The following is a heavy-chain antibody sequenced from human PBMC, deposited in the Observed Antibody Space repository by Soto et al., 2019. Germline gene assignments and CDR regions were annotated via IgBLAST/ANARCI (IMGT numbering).Heavy chain of an antibody. D-gene: IGHD6-13*01. J-gene: IGHJ4*02. CDR2: IYHGGST. CDR1: GYSISSGYY. Sequence: SETLSLTCAVSGYSISSGYYWGWLRQPPGKGLEWIGSIYHGGSTYYNPSLNSRVTLSIDMTNNHVSLILNSVTAADTAVYYCARDLPSSSWYYFDYWGQGTLVTVSS. CDR3: ARDLPSSSWYYFDY. V-gene: IGHV4-38-2*02.